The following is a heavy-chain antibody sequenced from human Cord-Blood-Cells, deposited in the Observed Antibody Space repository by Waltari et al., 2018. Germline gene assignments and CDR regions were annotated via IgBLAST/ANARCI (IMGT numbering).Heavy chain of an antibody. D-gene: IGHD2-15*01. V-gene: IGHV1-3*01. CDR1: GYTFTSYA. CDR2: INAGNGNT. Sequence: QVQLVQSGAEVKKPGASVKVSCKASGYTFTSYAMHWVRQAPGQRLEWMGWINAGNGNTKYSQKFQGRVTITRDTSARTAYMELSSLRSEDTAVYYCARDLTPNTLGYCSGGSCYYYYGMDVWGQGTTVTVSS. CDR3: ARDLTPNTLGYCSGGSCYYYYGMDV. J-gene: IGHJ6*02.